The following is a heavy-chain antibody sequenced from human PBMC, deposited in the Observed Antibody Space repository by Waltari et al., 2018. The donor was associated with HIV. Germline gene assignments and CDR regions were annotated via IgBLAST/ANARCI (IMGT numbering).Heavy chain of an antibody. D-gene: IGHD2-21*01. Sequence: QLQLQESGPGLVKPSETLSLTCTVSGGSIRNSSYYWDWIRQPPGKGLEWIGTIYFTGSTYYHPSLQSRVTISVDTPNHQFSLKVNSVTAADTSVYYCAGPTGLWAAVNFDYWGQGTLVTVSS. J-gene: IGHJ4*02. CDR3: AGPTGLWAAVNFDY. V-gene: IGHV4-39*01. CDR1: GGSIRNSSYY. CDR2: IYFTGST.